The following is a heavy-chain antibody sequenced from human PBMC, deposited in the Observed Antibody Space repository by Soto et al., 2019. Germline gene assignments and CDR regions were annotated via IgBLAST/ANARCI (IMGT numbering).Heavy chain of an antibody. CDR2: IYYSGST. D-gene: IGHD4-17*01. J-gene: IGHJ4*02. CDR1: GGAISSGGYY. Sequence: QVQLQESGPGLVKPSQTLSLTCTVSGGAISSGGYYWSWIRQHPGKGLEWIGYIYYSGSTYYNPSLKSRVTISVDTSKNQFSLKLSSVTAADTAVYYCAREEYGDYRPIDYWGQGTLVTVSS. V-gene: IGHV4-31*03. CDR3: AREEYGDYRPIDY.